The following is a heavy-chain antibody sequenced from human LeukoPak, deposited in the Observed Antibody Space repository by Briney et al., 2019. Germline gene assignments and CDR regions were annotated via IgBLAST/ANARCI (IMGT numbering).Heavy chain of an antibody. V-gene: IGHV4-59*01. CDR3: ARSRGRLALFDY. D-gene: IGHD1-7*01. CDR2: IYHSGST. CDR1: GGSISTYY. Sequence: SETLSLTCTVSGGSISTYYRNWIRQPPGKGLEWIGYIYHSGSTNYNPSLQSRVTISVDTSKNQFSLNLNSVTAADTAVYYCARSRGRLALFDYWGQGTLVTVSS. J-gene: IGHJ4*02.